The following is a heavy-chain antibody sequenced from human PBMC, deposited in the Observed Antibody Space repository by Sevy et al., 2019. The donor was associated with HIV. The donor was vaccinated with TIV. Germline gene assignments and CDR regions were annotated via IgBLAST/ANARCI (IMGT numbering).Heavy chain of an antibody. CDR2: IYTGGST. D-gene: IGHD2-8*02. V-gene: IGHV3-53*01. J-gene: IGHJ2*01. CDR3: ARDHGGVQDWYFDL. CDR1: GFTVSNNY. Sequence: GGSLRLSCAASGFTVSNNYMSWVRQAPGKGLEWVSVIYTGGSTYYVDSVEGRFTMSRDDSKNTVYLEMSNLSAEDTAIYYCARDHGGVQDWYFDLWGRGTLVTVSS.